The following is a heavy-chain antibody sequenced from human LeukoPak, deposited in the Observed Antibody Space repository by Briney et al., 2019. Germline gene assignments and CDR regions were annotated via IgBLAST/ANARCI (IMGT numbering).Heavy chain of an antibody. Sequence: KPGGSLRLSCAASGFSFSDYYMSWIRQAPGKGLEWISYISGDTSSIFYADSVRGRFTISRDNAKNSLFLQMNSLRADDTAIYYCASLYYDPDAFDIWGQGTMVTVSS. J-gene: IGHJ3*02. CDR1: GFSFSDYY. D-gene: IGHD3-22*01. CDR2: ISGDTSSI. V-gene: IGHV3-11*01. CDR3: ASLYYDPDAFDI.